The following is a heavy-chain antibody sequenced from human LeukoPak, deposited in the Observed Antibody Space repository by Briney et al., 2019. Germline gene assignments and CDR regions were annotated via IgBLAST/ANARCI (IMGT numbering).Heavy chain of an antibody. CDR1: GYTFTSYY. J-gene: IGHJ5*02. V-gene: IGHV1-46*01. D-gene: IGHD5-18*01. CDR3: AGGLVTAMAYNWFDP. CDR2: INPSGGST. Sequence: ASVKVSCKASGYTFTSYYMHWVRQAPGQGLEWMGIINPSGGSTSYAQKSQGRVTITADESTSTAYMELSSLRSEDTAVYYCAGGLVTAMAYNWFDPWGQGTLVTVSS.